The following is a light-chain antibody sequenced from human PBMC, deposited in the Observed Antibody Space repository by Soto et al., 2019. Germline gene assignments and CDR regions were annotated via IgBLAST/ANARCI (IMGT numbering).Light chain of an antibody. CDR1: SSNIGNNY. CDR2: DNN. V-gene: IGLV1-51*01. J-gene: IGLJ7*01. Sequence: QSVLTQPPSVSAAPGQKVTICCSGSSSNIGNNYVSWYQQLPGTAPKLLIYDNNKRPSGIPDRFSGSKSGTSATLGITGLQTGDEADYYCGTWDSSLSAHAVFGGGTQLTVL. CDR3: GTWDSSLSAHAV.